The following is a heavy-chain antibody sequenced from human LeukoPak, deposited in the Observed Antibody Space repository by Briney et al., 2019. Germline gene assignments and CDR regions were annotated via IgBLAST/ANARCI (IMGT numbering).Heavy chain of an antibody. CDR1: GFTFSSYV. D-gene: IGHD3-22*01. V-gene: IGHV3-30*04. CDR3: ARGDYYDFQLDY. J-gene: IGHJ4*02. Sequence: GGSLRLSCAASGFTFSSYVMHWVRQAPGKGLEWVAIISYDGSNEYYADSVKGRFTISRDNAKNSLYLQMNSLRAEDTAVYYCARGDYYDFQLDYWGQGTLVTVSS. CDR2: ISYDGSNE.